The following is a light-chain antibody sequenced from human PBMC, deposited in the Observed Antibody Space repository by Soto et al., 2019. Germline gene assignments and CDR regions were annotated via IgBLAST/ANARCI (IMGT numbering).Light chain of an antibody. CDR3: SSFTRSNSYV. CDR1: GSDVGAYNY. Sequence: QSALTQPASVSGSAGQSITISCTGTGSDVGAYNYVSWYQQHPGKVPKLMIYDVSDRPSGVSNRFSGSKSVNTASLTISGLQAEDEADYYCSSFTRSNSYVFGTGTKVTVL. J-gene: IGLJ1*01. CDR2: DVS. V-gene: IGLV2-14*03.